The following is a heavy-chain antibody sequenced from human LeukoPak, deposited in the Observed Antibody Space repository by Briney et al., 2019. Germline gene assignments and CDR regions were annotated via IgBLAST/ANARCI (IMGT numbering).Heavy chain of an antibody. Sequence: GGSLRLSCAASGFTFSSYGMHWVRQAPGKGLEWVAVIWYDGSNKYYADSVKGRFTISRDNSKNTLYLQMNSLRAEDTAVYYCARDVGVVVPAAFDPWGQGTLVTVPS. CDR3: ARDVGVVVPAAFDP. J-gene: IGHJ5*02. CDR2: IWYDGSNK. D-gene: IGHD2-2*01. CDR1: GFTFSSYG. V-gene: IGHV3-33*01.